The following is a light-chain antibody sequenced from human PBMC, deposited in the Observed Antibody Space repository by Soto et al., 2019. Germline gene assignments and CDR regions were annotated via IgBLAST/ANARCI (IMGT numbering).Light chain of an antibody. CDR2: AAS. Sequence: DIQMTQSPSSLSASVGDRVTITCRPNQSISNFLNWYQQKPGQAPELLISAASSLLSGVPSRFSGTGSGTDFTLTISSLQPEDFATYYYQHSYSTPLTFGGGTKVEIK. V-gene: IGKV1-39*01. CDR3: QHSYSTPLT. J-gene: IGKJ4*01. CDR1: QSISNF.